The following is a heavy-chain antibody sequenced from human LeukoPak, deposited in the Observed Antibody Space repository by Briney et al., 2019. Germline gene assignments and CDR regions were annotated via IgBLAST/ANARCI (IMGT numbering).Heavy chain of an antibody. CDR1: GGSISSYY. Sequence: SETLSLTCTVSGGSISSYYWSWIRQPPGKGLEWIGYIYYSGSTNYNPSLKGRVTISVDTSKNQFSLKLSSVTAADTAVYYCATLVGYESNWFDPWGQGTLVTVSS. CDR2: IYYSGST. CDR3: ATLVGYESNWFDP. V-gene: IGHV4-59*01. D-gene: IGHD5-12*01. J-gene: IGHJ5*02.